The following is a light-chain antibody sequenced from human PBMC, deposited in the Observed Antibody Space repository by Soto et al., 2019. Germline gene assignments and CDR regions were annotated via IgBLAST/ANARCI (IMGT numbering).Light chain of an antibody. Sequence: QSALTQPASVSGSPGQSITISCTGTSSDVGGYNYVSWYQQHPGKAPKLIIYEVSSRPSGVSTRFSGSKSGNTASLTISGLQPEDEADYYCSSYTTSSTLEGVFGTGTKLTVL. CDR1: SSDVGGYNY. CDR2: EVS. J-gene: IGLJ1*01. V-gene: IGLV2-14*01. CDR3: SSYTTSSTLEGV.